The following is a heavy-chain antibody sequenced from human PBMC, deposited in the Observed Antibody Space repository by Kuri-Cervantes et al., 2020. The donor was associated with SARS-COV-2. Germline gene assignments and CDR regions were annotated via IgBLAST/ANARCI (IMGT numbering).Heavy chain of an antibody. V-gene: IGHV3-23*01. CDR2: ISGSGGST. Sequence: GESLKISCAASGFTFSSYAMSWVRQAPGKGLEWVSAISGSGGSTYYADSVKGRFTISRDDSKNTAYLQMNSLKTEDTAVYYCSTRGSSWYGYFDYWGQGTLVNVSS. CDR1: GFTFSSYA. J-gene: IGHJ4*02. D-gene: IGHD6-13*01. CDR3: STRGSSWYGYFDY.